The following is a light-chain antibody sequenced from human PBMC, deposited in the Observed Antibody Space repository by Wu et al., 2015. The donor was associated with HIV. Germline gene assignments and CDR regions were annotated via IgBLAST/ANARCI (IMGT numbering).Light chain of an antibody. V-gene: IGKV1-5*03. Sequence: DIQMTQSPSTLSASVGDRVTITCRASQTIGSWLAWYQQKPGKAPKLLIYKASSLESGVPSRFSGSGSETEFTLTISGLQPADFATYYCQQYNGTTPTFGGGTKVEI. CDR3: QQYNGTTPT. CDR2: KAS. CDR1: QTIGSW. J-gene: IGKJ4*01.